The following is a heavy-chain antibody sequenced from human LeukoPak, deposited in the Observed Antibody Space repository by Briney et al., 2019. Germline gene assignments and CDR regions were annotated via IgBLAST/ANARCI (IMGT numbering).Heavy chain of an antibody. CDR3: AKEEGYCSGGSCYYFDY. D-gene: IGHD2-15*01. V-gene: IGHV3-23*01. Sequence: PGGSLRLSCAASGFTYSSYAMSWVRQAPAKGLEWVSALSGSDGSTYYADSVKGRFTISRDNSKNTLYLQMNSLRAEDTAVYYCAKEEGYCSGGSCYYFDYWGQGTLVTVSS. J-gene: IGHJ4*02. CDR2: LSGSDGST. CDR1: GFTYSSYA.